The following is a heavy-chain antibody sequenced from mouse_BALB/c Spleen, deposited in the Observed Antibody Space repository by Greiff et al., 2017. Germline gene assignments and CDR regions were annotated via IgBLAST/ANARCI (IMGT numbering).Heavy chain of an antibody. CDR1: GFTFSDYY. CDR3: ARSDGNYDMDY. V-gene: IGHV5-4*02. Sequence: EVHLVESGGGLVKPGGSLKLSCAASGFTFSDYYMYWVRQTPEKRLEWVATISDGGSYTYYPDSVKGRFTISRDNAKNNLYLQMSSLKSEDTAMYYCARSDGNYDMDYWGQGTSVTVSS. D-gene: IGHD2-1*01. J-gene: IGHJ4*01. CDR2: ISDGGSYT.